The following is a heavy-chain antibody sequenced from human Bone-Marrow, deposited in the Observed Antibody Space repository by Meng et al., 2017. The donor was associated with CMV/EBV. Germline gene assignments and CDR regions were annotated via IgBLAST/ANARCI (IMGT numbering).Heavy chain of an antibody. Sequence: SETLSLTCSVSGGSTNVYYWSWIRQPPGKGLQWIGYSHHSGSTNYNPSLESRVIISVDTSKNQFSLRLTSVTAADTAVYYCARRQYQLVGLAAFYIWGQGTMVTVSS. CDR1: GGSTNVYY. CDR2: SHHSGST. CDR3: ARRQYQLVGLAAFYI. V-gene: IGHV4-59*01. J-gene: IGHJ3*02. D-gene: IGHD2-2*01.